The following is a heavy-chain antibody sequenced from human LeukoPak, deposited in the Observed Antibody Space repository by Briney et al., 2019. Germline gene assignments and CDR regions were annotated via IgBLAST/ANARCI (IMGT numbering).Heavy chain of an antibody. CDR2: IDPTDSYT. CDR3: ARGPSGLDV. J-gene: IGHJ6*02. Sequence: GESLKISCKGSGYSFTSYWIIWGRQMPGKDLEWMARIDPTDSYTNYSPSFQGHVTISADTSISTAYLQWSSLKASDTAMYYCARGPSGLDVWGQGTPVTVSS. CDR1: GYSFTSYW. V-gene: IGHV5-10-1*01.